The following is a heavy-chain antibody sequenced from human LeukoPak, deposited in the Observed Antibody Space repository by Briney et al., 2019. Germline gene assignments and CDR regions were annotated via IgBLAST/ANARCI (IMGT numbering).Heavy chain of an antibody. V-gene: IGHV3-23*01. CDR3: ARGLTLLWFGELARYYYGMDV. CDR2: IRGSGGST. Sequence: GGSLRLSCAASGFTFSSYAMSWVRQAPGKGLEWVSAIRGSGGSTYYAASVKGRFTISRDNSKNTLYRQMNSLRAEDTAVYYCARGLTLLWFGELARYYYGMDVWGQGTTVTVSS. J-gene: IGHJ6*02. D-gene: IGHD3-10*01. CDR1: GFTFSSYA.